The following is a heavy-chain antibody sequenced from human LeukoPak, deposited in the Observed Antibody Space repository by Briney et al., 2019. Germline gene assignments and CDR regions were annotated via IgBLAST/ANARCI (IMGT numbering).Heavy chain of an antibody. D-gene: IGHD3-10*01. CDR2: ISSSGSTI. CDR1: GFTFSDYY. Sequence: PGGSLRLSCAASGFTFSDYYMSWIRQAPGKGLEWVSYISSSGSTIYYADSVKGRFTISRDNAKNPLYLQMNSLRAEDTAVYYCACYYGSGSYYNSGAFDIWGQGTMVTVSS. CDR3: ACYYGSGSYYNSGAFDI. V-gene: IGHV3-11*04. J-gene: IGHJ3*02.